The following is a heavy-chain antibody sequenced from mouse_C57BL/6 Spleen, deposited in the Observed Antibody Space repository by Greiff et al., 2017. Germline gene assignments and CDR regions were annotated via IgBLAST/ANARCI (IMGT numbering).Heavy chain of an antibody. D-gene: IGHD1-1*01. Sequence: VQLQQPGAELVRPGTSVKLSCKASGYTFTSYWMHWVKQRPGQGLEWIGVIDPSDSYTNYNQKFKGKATLTVDTSSSTAYMQLSSLTSEDSAVYYCASRRTVAASYFDYWGQGTTLTVSS. J-gene: IGHJ2*01. V-gene: IGHV1-59*01. CDR1: GYTFTSYW. CDR3: ASRRTVAASYFDY. CDR2: IDPSDSYT.